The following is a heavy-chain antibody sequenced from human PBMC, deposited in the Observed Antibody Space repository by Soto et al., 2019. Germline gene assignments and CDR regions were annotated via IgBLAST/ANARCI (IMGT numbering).Heavy chain of an antibody. CDR1: GFTFSSYA. D-gene: IGHD3-10*01. J-gene: IGHJ4*02. CDR3: AREITYYFDY. CDR2: ISYDGSNK. Sequence: PGGSLRLSCAASGFTFSSYAMHWVRQAPGKGLEWVAVISYDGSNKYYADSVKGRFTISRDNSKNTLYLQMNSLRAEDTAVYYCAREITYYFDYWGQGTQVTVSS. V-gene: IGHV3-30-3*01.